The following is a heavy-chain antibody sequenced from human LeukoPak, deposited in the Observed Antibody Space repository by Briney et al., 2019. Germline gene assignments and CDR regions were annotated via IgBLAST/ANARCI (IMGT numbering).Heavy chain of an antibody. CDR3: AKSARSGTMVRGVLYYFDY. D-gene: IGHD3-10*01. CDR2: ISYDGSNK. J-gene: IGHJ4*02. CDR1: GFTFSSYG. Sequence: GGSLRLSCSASGFTFSSYGMHWVRQAPGKGLEWVAVISYDGSNKYYADSVKGRFTISRDNSKSTLYLQMNSLRAEDTAVYYCAKSARSGTMVRGVLYYFDYWGQGTLVTVSS. V-gene: IGHV3-30*18.